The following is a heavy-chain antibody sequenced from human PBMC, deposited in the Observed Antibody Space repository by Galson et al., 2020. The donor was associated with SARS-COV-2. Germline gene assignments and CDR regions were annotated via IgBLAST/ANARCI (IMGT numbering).Heavy chain of an antibody. J-gene: IGHJ6*02. D-gene: IGHD2-2*01. Sequence: GESLKISCAASGFTFSSYGMHWVRQAPGKGLEWVAAISSDGSNKYYADSVKGRFTISRDNSKNTLYLQMNSLRAEDTAVYYCAKEGKGCRSSSCYEGWVYYYCGMGVWDQGTRVTGSS. CDR3: AKEGKGCRSSSCYEGWVYYYCGMGV. V-gene: IGHV3-30*18. CDR2: ISSDGSNK. CDR1: GFTFSSYG.